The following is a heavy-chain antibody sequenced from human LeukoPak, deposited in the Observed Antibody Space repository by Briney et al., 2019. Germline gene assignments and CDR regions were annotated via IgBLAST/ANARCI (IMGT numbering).Heavy chain of an antibody. V-gene: IGHV1-18*01. J-gene: IGHJ5*02. CDR2: ISAYNGNT. D-gene: IGHD3-16*02. CDR3: AREQYYDYVWGGYRWETNWFDP. Sequence: ASVKVSCKASGYTFTSYGISWVRQAPGQGLEWMGWISAYNGNTNYAQKLQGRVTMTTDTSTSTAYMELRSLRSDDTAVYYCAREQYYDYVWGGYRWETNWFDPGAREPWSPSPQ. CDR1: GYTFTSYG.